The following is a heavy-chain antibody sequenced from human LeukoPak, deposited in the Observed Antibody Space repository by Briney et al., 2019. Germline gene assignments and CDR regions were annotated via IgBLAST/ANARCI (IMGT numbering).Heavy chain of an antibody. CDR2: INTNTGNP. Sequence: GASVKVSCKASGYTFTSYAMNWVRQAPGQGLEWMGWINTNTGNPTYAQGFTGRFVFSLDTSVSTAYLQISSLKAEDTAVYYCARDRLPTGNYYYGMDVWGQGITVTVSS. V-gene: IGHV7-4-1*02. CDR3: ARDRLPTGNYYYGMDV. D-gene: IGHD6-25*01. J-gene: IGHJ6*02. CDR1: GYTFTSYA.